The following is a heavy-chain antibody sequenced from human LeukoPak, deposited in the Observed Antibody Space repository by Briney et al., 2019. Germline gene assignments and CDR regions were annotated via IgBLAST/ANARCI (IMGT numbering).Heavy chain of an antibody. CDR2: IRYDGSNK. V-gene: IGHV3-30*02. D-gene: IGHD1-26*01. CDR1: GFTFSSYG. CDR3: AKGRGWEASYYYYYMDV. Sequence: GGSLRLSCAASGFTFSSYGMHWVRQAPGKGLEWVAFIRYDGSNKYYTDSVKGRFTISRDNSKNTLYLQMNSLRAQDTAVYYCAKGRGWEASYYYYYMDVWGKGTTVTISS. J-gene: IGHJ6*03.